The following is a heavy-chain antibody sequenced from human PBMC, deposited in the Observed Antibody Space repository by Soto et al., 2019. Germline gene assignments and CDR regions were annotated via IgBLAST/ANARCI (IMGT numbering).Heavy chain of an antibody. CDR2: IYPGDSDT. Sequence: GESLKISCKGSGYSFTSYWIGWVRQMPGKGLEWMGIIYPGDSDTRYSPSFQGQVTISADKSISTACVQWSSLKASDTAMYYCARQIHGTLLDLPFDYWGQGTLVTVSS. V-gene: IGHV5-51*01. CDR1: GYSFTSYW. J-gene: IGHJ4*02. D-gene: IGHD1-26*01. CDR3: ARQIHGTLLDLPFDY.